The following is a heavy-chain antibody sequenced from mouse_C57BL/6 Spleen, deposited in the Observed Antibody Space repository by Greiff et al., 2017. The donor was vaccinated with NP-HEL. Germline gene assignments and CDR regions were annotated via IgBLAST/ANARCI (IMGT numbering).Heavy chain of an antibody. D-gene: IGHD1-1*01. Sequence: QVQLQQSGAELARPGASVKLSCKASGYTFTSYGISWVKQRTGQGLEWIGEIYPRSGNTYYNEKFKGKATLTADKSSSTAYMELRSLTSEDSAVYFCARRGYGSIYPSYFDYWGQGTTLTVSS. CDR2: IYPRSGNT. CDR3: ARRGYGSIYPSYFDY. V-gene: IGHV1-81*01. J-gene: IGHJ2*01. CDR1: GYTFTSYG.